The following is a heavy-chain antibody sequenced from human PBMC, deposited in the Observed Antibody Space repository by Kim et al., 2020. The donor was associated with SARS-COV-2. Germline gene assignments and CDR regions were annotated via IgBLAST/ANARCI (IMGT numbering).Heavy chain of an antibody. D-gene: IGHD2-2*01. Sequence: GSTYYNTSLKSRVTITVDRSKNQFSLKLSSVTAADTAVYYCARGGQLPDYWGQGTLVTVSS. CDR3: ARGGQLPDY. CDR2: GST. J-gene: IGHJ4*02. V-gene: IGHV4-30-2*01.